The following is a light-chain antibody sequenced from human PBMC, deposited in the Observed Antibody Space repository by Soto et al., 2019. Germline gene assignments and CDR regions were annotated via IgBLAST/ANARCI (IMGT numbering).Light chain of an antibody. CDR1: QTFSSNY. CDR2: GAS. CDR3: QQYTSPPTT. Sequence: EIILTQSPSTLSLSPGERATLSCRASQTFSSNYLAWCQQRPGQAPKLLIYGASTRDAGIPDRFSGSGSGTDFTLTITRLEPEDFAMYFCQQYTSPPTTFGQGTRLEI. J-gene: IGKJ5*01. V-gene: IGKV3-20*01.